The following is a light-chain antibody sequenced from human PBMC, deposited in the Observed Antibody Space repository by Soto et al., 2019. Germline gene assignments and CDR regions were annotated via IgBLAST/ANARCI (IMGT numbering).Light chain of an antibody. CDR1: QSVRTH. CDR2: AAS. V-gene: IGKV1-39*01. CDR3: QQSYSPPRT. J-gene: IGKJ2*01. Sequence: DIQMTQSPSSLSASIVDIVTITCRASQSVRTHLNWYHQKPGKAPELLIYAASSLQAGVPSRFRGSGSGTDFTLTISSLHPEDFGDYYCQQSYSPPRTFGQGTNLEIK.